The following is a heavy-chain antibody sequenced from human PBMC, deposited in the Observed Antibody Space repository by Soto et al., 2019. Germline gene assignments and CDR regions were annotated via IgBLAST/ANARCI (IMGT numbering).Heavy chain of an antibody. CDR2: TYYRSKWYN. D-gene: IGHD1-26*01. CDR1: GDSVSSSSVT. V-gene: IGHV6-1*01. Sequence: QVQLQQSEPGLVKPSQTLSLTCAISGDSVSSSSVTWNWIRQSPSRCLEWLGRTYYRSKWYNDYAESVKSRITINPDTSKNQFSLHLNSVTPEDTAVYYCVRLIGNSWLDFWGQGTLVTVSS. CDR3: VRLIGNSWLDF. J-gene: IGHJ5*01.